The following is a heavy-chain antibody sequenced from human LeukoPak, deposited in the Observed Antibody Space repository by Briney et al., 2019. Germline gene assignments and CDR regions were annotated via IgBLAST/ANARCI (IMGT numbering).Heavy chain of an antibody. CDR2: ISGSGGST. J-gene: IGHJ4*02. D-gene: IGHD3-22*01. CDR1: GFTFSSYA. Sequence: GGSLRLSCAASGFTFSSYAMSWVRQAPGKGLEWVSAISGSGGSTYYADSVKGRFTISRDNSKNTLYLQLNSLRAEDTAVYYCAKDGGQWLPITGIDYGGQGTLVTVSS. V-gene: IGHV3-23*01. CDR3: AKDGGQWLPITGIDY.